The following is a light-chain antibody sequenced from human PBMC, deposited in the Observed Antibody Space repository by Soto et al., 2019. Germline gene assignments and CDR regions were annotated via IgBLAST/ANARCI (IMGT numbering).Light chain of an antibody. V-gene: IGKV3-15*01. CDR2: GAS. J-gene: IGKJ1*01. CDR3: QQCSTWPKT. Sequence: EIVMTQSPAILSVSPGERATLSCRASQSVSSNLAWYQQKPGQAPRLLIHGASTRATGIPARFSGSGSGTEFTLTFSSLQAEDFAVYYCQQCSTWPKTFGQGTKVDIK. CDR1: QSVSSN.